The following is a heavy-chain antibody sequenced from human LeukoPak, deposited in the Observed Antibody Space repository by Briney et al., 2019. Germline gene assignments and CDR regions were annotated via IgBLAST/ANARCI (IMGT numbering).Heavy chain of an antibody. J-gene: IGHJ6*03. CDR1: GFTVSNNY. V-gene: IGHV3-66*01. D-gene: IGHD1-26*01. Sequence: GGSLRLSCAASGFTVSNNYMSWVRQAPGKGLEWVSVIYSGGSTYYADSVKGRFTISRDNAKNSLYLQMNSLTAEDTAVYYCARDPYSGNYGNTYYYYMDVWGKGTTVTISS. CDR2: IYSGGST. CDR3: ARDPYSGNYGNTYYYYMDV.